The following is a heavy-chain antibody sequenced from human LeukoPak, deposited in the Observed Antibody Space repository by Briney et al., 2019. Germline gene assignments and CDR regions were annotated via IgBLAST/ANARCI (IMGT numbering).Heavy chain of an antibody. V-gene: IGHV4-39*07. Sequence: SETLSLTCTVSGGSISSSSYYWGWIRQPPGKGLEWIGSIYYSGSTYYNPSLKSRVTISVDTSKNQFSLKLSSVTAADTAVYYCARRGRGQYNWFDPWGQGTLVTVSS. CDR3: ARRGRGQYNWFDP. D-gene: IGHD6-19*01. J-gene: IGHJ5*02. CDR2: IYYSGST. CDR1: GGSISSSSYY.